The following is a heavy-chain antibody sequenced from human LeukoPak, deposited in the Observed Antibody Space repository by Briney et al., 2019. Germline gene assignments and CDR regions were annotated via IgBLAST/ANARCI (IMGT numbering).Heavy chain of an antibody. D-gene: IGHD5-18*01. CDR1: GGSVSTYS. Sequence: KTSETLSLTCTVPGGSVSTYSWSWIRQPPGKGLEWIGYIYYSGNTNYNPSLKSRVTISVDTSKNQFSLKLTSVTAADTAMYYCAGSGYSSGYLFDYWGPGTLVTVSS. CDR3: AGSGYSSGYLFDY. J-gene: IGHJ4*02. V-gene: IGHV4-59*02. CDR2: IYYSGNT.